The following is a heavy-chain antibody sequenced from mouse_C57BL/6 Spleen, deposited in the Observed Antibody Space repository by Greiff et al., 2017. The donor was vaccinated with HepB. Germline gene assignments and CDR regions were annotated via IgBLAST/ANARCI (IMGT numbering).Heavy chain of an antibody. V-gene: IGHV1-42*01. CDR1: GYSFTGYY. J-gene: IGHJ2*01. Sequence: VQLQQSGPELVKPGASVKISCKASGYSFTGYYMNWVKQSPEKSLEWIGEINPSTGGTTYNQKFKAKATLTVDKSSSTAYMQLKSLTSEDSAVYYCARYDASGDYFDYWGQGTTLTVSS. D-gene: IGHD2-3*01. CDR3: ARYDASGDYFDY. CDR2: INPSTGGT.